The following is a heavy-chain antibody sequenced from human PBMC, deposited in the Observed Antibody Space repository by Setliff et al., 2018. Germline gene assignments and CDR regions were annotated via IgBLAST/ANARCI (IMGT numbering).Heavy chain of an antibody. CDR2: IQTSGST. CDR3: ARALGATITHFDY. CDR1: DGSISSGDYY. Sequence: PSETLSLTCTVSDGSISSGDYYWNWIRQPAGKGLEWIGHIQTSGSTNYNPSLRSRVTISVDTSKNQFSLTLSSVTAADTAVYYCARALGATITHFDYWGQGTLVTVSS. V-gene: IGHV4-61*09. D-gene: IGHD1-26*01. J-gene: IGHJ4*02.